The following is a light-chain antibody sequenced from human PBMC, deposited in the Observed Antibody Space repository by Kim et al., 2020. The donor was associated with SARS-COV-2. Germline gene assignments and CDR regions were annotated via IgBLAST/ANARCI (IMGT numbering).Light chain of an antibody. Sequence: ASVGDRVTITCRASQRISNSLAWYQQRPGKPPTLLIYEASSVESGVPSRFSSTGSGTEFTLTISSLQPDDFAPYYCQHYDSYSQTFGPGTKVDIK. V-gene: IGKV1-5*01. J-gene: IGKJ1*01. CDR2: EAS. CDR3: QHYDSYSQT. CDR1: QRISNS.